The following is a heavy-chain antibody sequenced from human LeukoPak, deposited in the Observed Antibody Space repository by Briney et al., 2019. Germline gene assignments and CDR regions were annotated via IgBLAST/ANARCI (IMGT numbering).Heavy chain of an antibody. V-gene: IGHV3-21*01. D-gene: IGHD3-16*01. CDR1: GFTFSSYS. Sequence: PGGSLRLSCAASGFTFSSYSINWVRQAPGKGLEWVSSISSSSSYIYYADSVKGRFTISRDNAKNSLYLQMNSLRAEDTAVYYCARDWGYYYYGMDVWGQGTTVTVSS. J-gene: IGHJ6*02. CDR3: ARDWGYYYYGMDV. CDR2: ISSSSSYI.